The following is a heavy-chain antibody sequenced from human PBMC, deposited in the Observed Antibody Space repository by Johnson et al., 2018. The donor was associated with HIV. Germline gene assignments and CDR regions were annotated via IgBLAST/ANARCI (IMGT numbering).Heavy chain of an antibody. J-gene: IGHJ3*02. D-gene: IGHD3-10*01. V-gene: IGHV3-30*04. CDR3: ARDRGWGDAFDI. CDR2: ISHDGSKK. Sequence: QVQLVESGGGVVQSGRSLRLSCAASGFSFSPYALHWVRQTPGKGLEWVAVISHDGSKKYYADSVEGRFTISRDNDRNSLYLQMNSLRAEDTALYYCARDRGWGDAFDIWGQGTMVTVSS. CDR1: GFSFSPYA.